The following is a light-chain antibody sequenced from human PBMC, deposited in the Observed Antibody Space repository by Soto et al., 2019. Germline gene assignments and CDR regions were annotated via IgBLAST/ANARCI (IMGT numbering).Light chain of an antibody. Sequence: DIQMTQSPSSLSASVGDRVTITCRASQSINRYLNWYQQKPGTAPKLLISGASSLQSGVPSRFSGSGSGTDFTHTISSLQPEDFATYYCQQGSSTLTFGGGTKVEIK. J-gene: IGKJ4*01. CDR1: QSINRY. CDR2: GAS. V-gene: IGKV1-39*01. CDR3: QQGSSTLT.